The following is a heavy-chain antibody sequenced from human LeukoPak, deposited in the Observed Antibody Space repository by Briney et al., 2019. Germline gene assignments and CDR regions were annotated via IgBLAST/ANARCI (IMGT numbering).Heavy chain of an antibody. V-gene: IGHV4-34*01. CDR2: INHSGST. CDR3: ARHGRGSGSYYNG. J-gene: IGHJ4*02. Sequence: RASETLSLTCAVYGGSFTKHQWSWIRQPPGKGLEWIGEINHSGSTNYNPSLKSQVTISVDTSKNQFSLKLSSVTAADTAVYYCARHGRGSGSYYNGWGQGTLVTVSS. D-gene: IGHD3-10*01. CDR1: GGSFTKHQ.